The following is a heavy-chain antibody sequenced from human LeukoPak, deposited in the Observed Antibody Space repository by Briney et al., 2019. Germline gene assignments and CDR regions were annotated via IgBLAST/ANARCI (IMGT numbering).Heavy chain of an antibody. V-gene: IGHV1-18*01. CDR2: INTNNGDT. CDR3: ARKAMSLGYFHL. Sequence: ASVKVSCKASCYTLTSFCISWVRQAPGQGLEWMGWINTNNGDTNYAQKFQGRVTMTTDTSTSTAYMELRSLTSDDAAVYYCARKAMSLGYFHLWGQGTLVTVSS. CDR1: CYTLTSFC. J-gene: IGHJ4*02.